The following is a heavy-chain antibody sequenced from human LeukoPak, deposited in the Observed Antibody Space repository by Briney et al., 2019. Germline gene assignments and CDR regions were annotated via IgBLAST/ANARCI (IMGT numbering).Heavy chain of an antibody. CDR3: ARLGAPQLLVAFDI. V-gene: IGHV4-59*08. Sequence: SETLSLTCTVSGGSISSYYWSWIRQPPGKGLEWIGYIYYSGSTNYNPSLKSRVTISVDTSKNQFSLKLSSVTAADTAVYYCARLGAPQLLVAFDIWGQGTMVTVSS. CDR1: GGSISSYY. CDR2: IYYSGST. D-gene: IGHD1-1*01. J-gene: IGHJ3*02.